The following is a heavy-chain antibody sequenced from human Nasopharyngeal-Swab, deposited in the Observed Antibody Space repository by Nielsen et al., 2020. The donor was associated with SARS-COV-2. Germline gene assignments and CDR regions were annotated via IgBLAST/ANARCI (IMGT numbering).Heavy chain of an antibody. V-gene: IGHV1-69*04. CDR1: GYSFTSYY. D-gene: IGHD6-19*01. CDR3: ARDLWLETDYYYLGMDV. Sequence: SVKVSCKASGYSFTSYYMHWVRQAPGQGLEWMGRITPILYIGRYAQKFQGRVTITADKSTNTAYMELSSLTSEDTAVYYCARDLWLETDYYYLGMDVWGQGTTVTVSS. CDR2: ITPILYIG. J-gene: IGHJ6*02.